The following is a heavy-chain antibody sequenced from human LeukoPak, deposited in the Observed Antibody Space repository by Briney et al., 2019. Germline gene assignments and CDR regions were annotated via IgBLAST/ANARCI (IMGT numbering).Heavy chain of an antibody. D-gene: IGHD3-10*01. CDR1: GYSFNDYY. V-gene: IGHV1-2*02. CDR3: ASLTYYGSGSSYPDAFDI. CDR2: IRGDNGGT. J-gene: IGHJ3*02. Sequence: GASVKVSCKASGYSFNDYYIHWVRQAPGQGLEWMGWIRGDNGGTNYAQKFRGRVTMTRDTSTTTVYMELSRLRSDDTAVYYCASLTYYGSGSSYPDAFDIWGQGTMVTVSS.